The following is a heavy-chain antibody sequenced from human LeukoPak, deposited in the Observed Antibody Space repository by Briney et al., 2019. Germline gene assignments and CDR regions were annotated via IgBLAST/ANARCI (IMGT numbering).Heavy chain of an antibody. Sequence: GGSLRLSCAASGFIFDDFAMHWVRQAPGKGLEWVSGISWHSGSIGYADSVKGRFTISRDTAKNSLYLQMNSLRAEDTALYYCTKGNYDFWSASNYFTFWGQGTLVTVSS. CDR3: TKGNYDFWSASNYFTF. D-gene: IGHD3-3*01. J-gene: IGHJ4*02. V-gene: IGHV3-9*01. CDR1: GFIFDDFA. CDR2: ISWHSGSI.